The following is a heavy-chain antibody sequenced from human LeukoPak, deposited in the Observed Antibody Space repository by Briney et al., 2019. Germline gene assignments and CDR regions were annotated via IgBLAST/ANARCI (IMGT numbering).Heavy chain of an antibody. CDR3: ARDPAPSYCGGDCYVLDY. CDR1: GFTFSSYS. V-gene: IGHV3-21*06. CDR2: ISSSSSYI. D-gene: IGHD2-21*02. Sequence: GGSLRLSCAASGFTFSSYSMNWVGQAPGKGLEWVSSISSSSSYIYYADSVKGRFTISRDNAKNSLYLQMNSLRAEDTAVYYCARDPAPSYCGGDCYVLDYWGQGTLVTVSS. J-gene: IGHJ4*02.